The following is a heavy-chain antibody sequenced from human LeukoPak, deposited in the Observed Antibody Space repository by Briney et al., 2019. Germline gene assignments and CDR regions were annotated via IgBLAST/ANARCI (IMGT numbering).Heavy chain of an antibody. CDR1: GGTFSSYA. V-gene: IGHV1-69*05. CDR2: IIPIFGTA. J-gene: IGHJ4*02. Sequence: SVKVSCKASGGTFSSYAISWVRQAPGQGLEWMGGIIPIFGTANYAQKFQGRVTITTDESTSTAYMELSSLRSEDTAVYYCACSGGGDGYNYNWGQGTLVTVSS. CDR3: ACSGGGDGYNYN. D-gene: IGHD5-24*01.